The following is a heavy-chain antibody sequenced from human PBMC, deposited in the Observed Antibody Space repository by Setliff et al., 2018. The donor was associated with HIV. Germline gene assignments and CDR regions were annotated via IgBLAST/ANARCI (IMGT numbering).Heavy chain of an antibody. Sequence: SVKVSCKASGCTFSTHAINWVRQAPGQGLEWMGGIIPIFGTTHYAQKFQGRVTITTDESTNTAYMELGSLRSEDTAVYYCASVPMEDRGYNSDSGSYYYRYGLDVWGQGTTVTVSS. CDR2: IIPIFGTT. D-gene: IGHD5-12*01. CDR1: GCTFSTHA. V-gene: IGHV1-69*05. J-gene: IGHJ6*02. CDR3: ASVPMEDRGYNSDSGSYYYRYGLDV.